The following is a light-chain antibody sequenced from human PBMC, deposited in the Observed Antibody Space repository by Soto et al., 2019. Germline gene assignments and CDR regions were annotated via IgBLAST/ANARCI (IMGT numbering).Light chain of an antibody. Sequence: EIVLSQSPATLSFSPGERATLSCRASQSVSSNLAGYLQKPGQAPRHLIHGASTRATGIPARFSGSGSGTEFTLTISSLQPDDLGTYYCQQYNNYFTFGQGPNVDIK. CDR3: QQYNNYFT. CDR1: QSVSSN. CDR2: GAS. V-gene: IGKV3-15*01. J-gene: IGKJ3*01.